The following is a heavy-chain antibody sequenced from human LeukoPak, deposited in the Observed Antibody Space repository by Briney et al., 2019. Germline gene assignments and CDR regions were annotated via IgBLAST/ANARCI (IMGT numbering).Heavy chain of an antibody. CDR2: IYSGGGT. Sequence: PGGSLTLSCAGSGLTFSSVYMRWVRQAPGKGVEGVSAIYSGGGTYYEDSVKGRFTISRDNPRTTVNLQMNSLSAEDTAVYYCARATTLGYYYGLDVWGQGTTVTVSS. CDR3: ARATTLGYYYGLDV. D-gene: IGHD3-16*01. J-gene: IGHJ6*02. V-gene: IGHV3-66*01. CDR1: GLTFSSVY.